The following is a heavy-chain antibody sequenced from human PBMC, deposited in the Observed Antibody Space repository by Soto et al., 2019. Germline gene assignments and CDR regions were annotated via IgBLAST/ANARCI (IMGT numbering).Heavy chain of an antibody. J-gene: IGHJ4*02. CDR3: SRTGSGSGYNRYHGFWSGYHPAQGGY. V-gene: IGHV3-49*03. D-gene: IGHD3-3*01. CDR2: IRSKAYGETA. CDR1: GFTFGDFA. Sequence: GGSLRLSCTTSGFTFGDFAINWFRQAPGKGLEWVGFIRSKAYGETAEYAASVKGRFTISRDDSKSIAYLHMNSLKTEDTAVYYCSRTGSGSGYNRYHGFWSGYHPAQGGYWGQGSLVTVSS.